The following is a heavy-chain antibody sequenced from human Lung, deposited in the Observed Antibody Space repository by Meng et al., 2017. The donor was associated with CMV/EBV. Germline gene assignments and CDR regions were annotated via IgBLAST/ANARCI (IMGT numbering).Heavy chain of an antibody. Sequence: GESLKISCAASGFTFSSYGMHWVRQAPGKGLEWVAFIRYDGSNKYYADSVKGRFTISRDNSKNTLYLQMNSLRAEDTAVYYCAKDHIVVVPAATYYYGMDVWGQGNXVNGSS. D-gene: IGHD2-2*01. J-gene: IGHJ6*02. CDR2: IRYDGSNK. V-gene: IGHV3-30*02. CDR1: GFTFSSYG. CDR3: AKDHIVVVPAATYYYGMDV.